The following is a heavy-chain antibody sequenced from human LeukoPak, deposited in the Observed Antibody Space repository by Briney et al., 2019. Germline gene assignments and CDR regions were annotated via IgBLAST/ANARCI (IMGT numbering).Heavy chain of an antibody. J-gene: IGHJ4*02. D-gene: IGHD2-15*01. CDR1: GFTFSNYA. Sequence: GGSLRLSCAASGFTFSNYAMSWVRQAPGKGLEWVSALSGSADRTYYADSVKGRFTISRDNSKNTVYLQMNSLRAEDTAVYYCSKGSHSGHLLLEYWGQGTLVTVSS. CDR3: SKGSHSGHLLLEY. V-gene: IGHV3-23*01. CDR2: LSGSADRT.